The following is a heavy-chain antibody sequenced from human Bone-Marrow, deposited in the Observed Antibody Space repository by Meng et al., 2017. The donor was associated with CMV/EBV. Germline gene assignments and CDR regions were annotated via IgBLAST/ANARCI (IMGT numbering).Heavy chain of an antibody. Sequence: GGSLRLSCAASGFTFDDYAMHWVRQAPGKGLEWVSLISWDGGSTYYADSVKGRFTISRDNAKNSLYLQMNSLRAEDTALYYCARGGDSSGYSPLYYFDYWGQGTLFTVSS. CDR3: ARGGDSSGYSPLYYFDY. CDR1: GFTFDDYA. CDR2: ISWDGGST. D-gene: IGHD3-22*01. V-gene: IGHV3-43D*03. J-gene: IGHJ4*02.